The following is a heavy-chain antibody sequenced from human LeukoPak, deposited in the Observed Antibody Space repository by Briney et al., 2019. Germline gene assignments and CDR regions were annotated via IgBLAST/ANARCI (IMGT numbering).Heavy chain of an antibody. V-gene: IGHV3-33*01. CDR3: ARDPYSYGYFDY. Sequence: GGSLRLSCAASGFTFSSYGMHRVRQAPGKGLEWVAVIWYDGSNKYYADSVKGRFTISRDNSKNTLYLQMNSLRAEDTAVYYCARDPYSYGYFDYWGQGTLVTVSS. CDR2: IWYDGSNK. CDR1: GFTFSSYG. D-gene: IGHD5-18*01. J-gene: IGHJ4*02.